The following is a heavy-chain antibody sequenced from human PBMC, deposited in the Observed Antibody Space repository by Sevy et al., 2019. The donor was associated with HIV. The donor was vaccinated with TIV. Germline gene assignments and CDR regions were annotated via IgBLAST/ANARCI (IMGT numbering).Heavy chain of an antibody. D-gene: IGHD3-10*01. J-gene: IGHJ4*02. CDR2: ISYDEAHK. CDR3: AKDYSAGITFVRGAYRARGDYFDY. V-gene: IGHV3-30*18. Sequence: GGSMRLSCVTSGFTFRTSGMHWVRQSPGKGLEWVAIISYDEAHKNYADSVRGRFSISKDNPKNTLYLQMSSLKTEDTAVDYCAKDYSAGITFVRGAYRARGDYFDYWGQGTQVTVSS. CDR1: GFTFRTSG.